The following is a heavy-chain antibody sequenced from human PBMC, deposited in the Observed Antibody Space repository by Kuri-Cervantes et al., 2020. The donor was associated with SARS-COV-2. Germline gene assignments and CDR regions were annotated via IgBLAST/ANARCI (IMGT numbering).Heavy chain of an antibody. V-gene: IGHV3-30-3*01. CDR1: GFTFSSYA. Sequence: LTCAASGFTFSSYAMHWVRQAPGKGLEWVAVISYDGSNKYYADSVKGRFTISRDNAKNSLYLQMNSLRAEDTAVYYCAKDQGDSYGISYFDYWGQGTLVTVSS. J-gene: IGHJ4*02. D-gene: IGHD5-18*01. CDR3: AKDQGDSYGISYFDY. CDR2: ISYDGSNK.